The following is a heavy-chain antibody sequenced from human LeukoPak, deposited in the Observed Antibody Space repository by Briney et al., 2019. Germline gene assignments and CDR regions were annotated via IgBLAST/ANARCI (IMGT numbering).Heavy chain of an antibody. Sequence: PGGSLRLSCAAPGFTFSSYSMNWVRQAPGKGLEWVSSISSSSSYIYYADSVKGRFTISRDNAKNSLYLQMNSLRAEDTAVYYCARDEDNWNDAWGQGTLVTVSS. CDR1: GFTFSSYS. CDR2: ISSSSSYI. J-gene: IGHJ5*02. V-gene: IGHV3-21*01. CDR3: ARDEDNWNDA.